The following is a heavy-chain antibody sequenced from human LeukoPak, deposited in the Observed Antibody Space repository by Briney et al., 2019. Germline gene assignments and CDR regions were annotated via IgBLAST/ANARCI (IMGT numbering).Heavy chain of an antibody. CDR2: MNPNSGNT. D-gene: IGHD1-14*01. Sequence: GAPVKVSCKASGYTFTSYDINWVRQATGQGLEWMGWMNPNSGNTGYAQKFQGRVTITRNTSISTAYMELSSLRSEDTAVYYRARTPRSYYMDVWGKGTTVTVSS. CDR1: GYTFTSYD. J-gene: IGHJ6*03. V-gene: IGHV1-8*03. CDR3: ARTPRSYYMDV.